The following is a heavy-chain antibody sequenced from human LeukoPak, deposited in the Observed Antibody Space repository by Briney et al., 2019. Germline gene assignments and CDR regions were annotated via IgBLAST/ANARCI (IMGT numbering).Heavy chain of an antibody. D-gene: IGHD3-16*02. CDR3: ARGKLAYYDYVWGRDRLRRYDAFDI. V-gene: IGHV4-61*02. J-gene: IGHJ3*02. CDR1: GGSISSGSHY. Sequence: SQTLSLTCTVSGGSISSGSHYWNWIRPPPGKGLEWIVRVYPSGSTKYNPSLKSRLTISVDTSKKQFSLQPSSVAAADTARYYCARGKLAYYDYVWGRDRLRRYDAFDIWGQGTMVTVSS. CDR2: VYPSGST.